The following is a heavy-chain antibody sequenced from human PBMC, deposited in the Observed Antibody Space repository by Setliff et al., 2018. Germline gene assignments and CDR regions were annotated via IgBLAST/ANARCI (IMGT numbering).Heavy chain of an antibody. CDR1: GGPISSATYR. CDR2: IFYNGDT. Sequence: PSETLSLTCSVSGGPISSATYRWGWIRQPPGKGLEWIGNIFYNGDTNYNPSLKSRVAMSVDTSRKQFSLKLSSVTPADAAVYYCRFWSGYYKNDYWGQGTLVTVSS. CDR3: RFWSGYYKNDY. J-gene: IGHJ4*02. D-gene: IGHD3-3*01. V-gene: IGHV4-39*07.